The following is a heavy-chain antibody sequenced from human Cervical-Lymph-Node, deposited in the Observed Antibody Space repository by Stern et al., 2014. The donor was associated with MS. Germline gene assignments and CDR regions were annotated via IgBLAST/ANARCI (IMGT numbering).Heavy chain of an antibody. CDR3: ARGGGTDSPTYDY. Sequence: QLQLKESGPGLVKPSGTLTLTCTVSGASLRGVNWWVWVRQHPTKGLEGVVELFHTEDSNYYPSHMSRGVMLSYHSKTQFSLHLTSLTAADTAVYYCARGGGTDSPTYDYWGQGTLVTVS. V-gene: IGHV4/OR15-8*02. CDR2: LFHTEDS. D-gene: IGHD3-16*01. J-gene: IGHJ4*02. CDR1: GASLRGVNW.